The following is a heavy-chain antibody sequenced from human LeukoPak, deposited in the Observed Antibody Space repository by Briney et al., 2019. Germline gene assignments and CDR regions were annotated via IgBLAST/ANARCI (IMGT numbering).Heavy chain of an antibody. J-gene: IGHJ4*02. Sequence: GGSLRLSCAASGFTFSSYGMHWVRQAPGKGLEGGAVIWYDGSNKYYADSVKGRFTISRHNSKNTLYLQMNSLRAEDTAVYYCARDTGSGSYYNHLDYWGQGTLVTVSS. CDR2: IWYDGSNK. V-gene: IGHV3-33*01. CDR1: GFTFSSYG. D-gene: IGHD3-10*01. CDR3: ARDTGSGSYYNHLDY.